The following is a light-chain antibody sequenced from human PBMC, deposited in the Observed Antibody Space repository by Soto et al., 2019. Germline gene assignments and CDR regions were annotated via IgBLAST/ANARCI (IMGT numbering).Light chain of an antibody. V-gene: IGKV2-28*01. CDR2: LGS. J-gene: IGKJ2*01. CDR3: MQALQTPPYT. CDR1: QSLLHSNGYNF. Sequence: DIVMTQSPLSLPVTPGEPASISCRSSQSLLHSNGYNFLDWYLQKAGQSPRLLIYLGSNRASGVPDRFSGSGSGTDFTLKISSVEAEDVGVYYCMQALQTPPYTFGQGTKLEIK.